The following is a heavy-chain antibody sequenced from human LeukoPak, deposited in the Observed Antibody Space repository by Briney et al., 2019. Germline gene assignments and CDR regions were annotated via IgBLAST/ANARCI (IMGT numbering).Heavy chain of an antibody. CDR1: GFTFSSYA. D-gene: IGHD6-13*01. Sequence: GGSLRLSCAASGFTFSSYAMSWVRQAPGKGLEWVSAISGSGGSTYYADSVKGRFTTSRDNSKNTLYLQMNSLRAEDTAVYYCAKEGYSSSWSYNWFDPWGQGTLVTVSS. CDR3: AKEGYSSSWSYNWFDP. V-gene: IGHV3-23*01. J-gene: IGHJ5*02. CDR2: ISGSGGST.